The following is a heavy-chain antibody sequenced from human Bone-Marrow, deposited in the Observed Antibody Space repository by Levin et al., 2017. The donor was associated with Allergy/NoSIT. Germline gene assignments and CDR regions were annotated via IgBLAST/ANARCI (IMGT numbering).Heavy chain of an antibody. Sequence: GGSLRLSCVASGFTFDDYAVHWVRQAPGRGLEWVSGISWNGGTVDYAASVKGRFTISRDNAKNSLYLQMNSLRPEDTALYYCAKSQEFWSGYIDFWGQGTLVTVSS. V-gene: IGHV3-9*01. D-gene: IGHD3-3*01. CDR3: AKSQEFWSGYIDF. J-gene: IGHJ4*02. CDR1: GFTFDDYA. CDR2: ISWNGGTV.